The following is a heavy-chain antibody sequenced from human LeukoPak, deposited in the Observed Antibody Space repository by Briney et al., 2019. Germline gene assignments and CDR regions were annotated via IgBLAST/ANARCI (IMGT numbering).Heavy chain of an antibody. V-gene: IGHV3-23*01. CDR2: ISGSGTST. CDR1: GFTFSIYA. D-gene: IGHD3-10*01. CDR3: ARFAAGGSYYYYMDV. Sequence: GGSLRLSCEASGFTFSIYAMSWVRQAPGKGLEWVSGISGSGTSTYYADSVKGRFTISRDNSKSTLHLQMNSLRADDTAVYYCARFAAGGSYYYYMDVWGKGTTVTVSS. J-gene: IGHJ6*03.